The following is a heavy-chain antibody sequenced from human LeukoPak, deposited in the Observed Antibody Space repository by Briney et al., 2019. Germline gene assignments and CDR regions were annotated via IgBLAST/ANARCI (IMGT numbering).Heavy chain of an antibody. CDR2: ISAYNGNT. V-gene: IGHV1-18*01. CDR3: ARGAHLPYYYYGMDV. Sequence: ASVKVSCKASGGTFSSYAISWVRQAPGQGLEWMGWISAYNGNTNYAQKLQGRVTMTTDTSTSTAYMELRSLRSDDTAVYYCARGAHLPYYYYGMDVWGKGTTVTVSS. CDR1: GGTFSSYA. J-gene: IGHJ6*04.